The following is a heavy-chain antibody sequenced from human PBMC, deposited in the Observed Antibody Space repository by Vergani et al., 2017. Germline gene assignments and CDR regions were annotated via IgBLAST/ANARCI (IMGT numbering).Heavy chain of an antibody. V-gene: IGHV4-34*10. D-gene: IGHD3-3*01. Sequence: QVQLQESGPGLVKPSETLSLTCTVSGGSISSYYWSWIRQPPGKGLEWIGEINHSGSTNYNPSLKSRVTISVDTSKNQFSLKLSSVTAADTAVYYCARSPYYDFWSGYYGVYYYYGMDVWGQGTTVTVSS. CDR1: GGSISSYY. J-gene: IGHJ6*02. CDR3: ARSPYYDFWSGYYGVYYYYGMDV. CDR2: INHSGST.